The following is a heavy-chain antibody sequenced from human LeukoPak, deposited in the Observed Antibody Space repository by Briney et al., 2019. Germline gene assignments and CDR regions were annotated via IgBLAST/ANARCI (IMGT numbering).Heavy chain of an antibody. CDR2: INPSGGST. CDR3: ARDNWGSHTDPAAGFDY. J-gene: IGHJ4*02. D-gene: IGHD6-13*01. CDR1: GGTFTSYY. Sequence: ASVKVSCKASGGTFTSYYMHWVRQAPGQGLEWMGIINPSGGSTSYAQKFQGRVTMTRDTSTSTVYMELSSLRSEDTAVYYCARDNWGSHTDPAAGFDYWGQGTLVTVSS. V-gene: IGHV1-46*01.